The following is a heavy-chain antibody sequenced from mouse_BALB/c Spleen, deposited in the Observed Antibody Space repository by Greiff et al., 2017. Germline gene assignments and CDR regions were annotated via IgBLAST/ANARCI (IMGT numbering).Heavy chain of an antibody. CDR3: KKYAMDY. Sequence: VQLQQSGAELVRSGASVKLSCTASGFNIKDYYMHWVKQRPEQGLEWIGWIDPENGDTEYAPKFQGKATMTADTSSNTAYLQLSSLTSEDTAVYYCKKYAMDYWGQGTSVTVSS. V-gene: IGHV14-4*02. CDR2: IDPENGDT. J-gene: IGHJ4*01. CDR1: GFNIKDYY.